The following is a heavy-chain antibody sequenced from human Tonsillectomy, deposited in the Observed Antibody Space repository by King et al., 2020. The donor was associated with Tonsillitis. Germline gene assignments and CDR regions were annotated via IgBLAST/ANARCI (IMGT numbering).Heavy chain of an antibody. Sequence: MHWIRQAPGKGLEWVAVISYDGFNKYYADSVKGRFTISRDSSKNTLFLQMNRLKVEEPAVYYCARENGFSLFYYLGQGVLVNVSS. CDR2: ISYDGFNK. D-gene: IGHD3-3*01. J-gene: IGHJ4*02. CDR3: ARENGFSLFYY. V-gene: IGHV3-30*04.